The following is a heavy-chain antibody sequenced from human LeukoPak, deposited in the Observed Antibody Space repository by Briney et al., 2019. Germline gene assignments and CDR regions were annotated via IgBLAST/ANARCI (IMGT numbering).Heavy chain of an antibody. CDR3: AKYRTGGSYSSGWSAGY. V-gene: IGHV3-21*04. Sequence: GGSLRLSCAASGFTFSHYSMNWVRQAPGKGLEWVSSISSSSSYIYYADSVKGRFTVSRNNAKNSLYLQMDSLRAEDTAVYYCAKYRTGGSYSSGWSAGYWGQGTLVTVSS. CDR2: ISSSSSYI. J-gene: IGHJ4*02. D-gene: IGHD6-19*01. CDR1: GFTFSHYS.